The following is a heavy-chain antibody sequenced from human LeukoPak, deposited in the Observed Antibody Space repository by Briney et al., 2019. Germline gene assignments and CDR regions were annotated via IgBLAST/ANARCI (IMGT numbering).Heavy chain of an antibody. J-gene: IGHJ4*02. V-gene: IGHV5-51*01. Sequence: GESLKISCKGSGYSFTSYWIGWVRQMPGKGLECMGIIYPGDSDTRYSPSFQGQVTISADKSISTAYLQWSSLKASDTAMYCCARLRRPYYYDSSGYYFDYWGQGTLVTVSS. D-gene: IGHD3-22*01. CDR1: GYSFTSYW. CDR3: ARLRRPYYYDSSGYYFDY. CDR2: IYPGDSDT.